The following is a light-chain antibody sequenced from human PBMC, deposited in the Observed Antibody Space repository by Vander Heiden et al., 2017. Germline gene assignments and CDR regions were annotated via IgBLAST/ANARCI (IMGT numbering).Light chain of an antibody. V-gene: IGKV3-15*01. Sequence: EIVMTQSPAALSVSPGETATLSCRASQSVSVNLAWYHQKPGQAPRLLIYDASTRATGIPARFSGSGSGTEFTLTISGLQSEDFAVYYCHQYNDWPPKTFGQGTKVEFK. CDR3: HQYNDWPPKT. CDR1: QSVSVN. J-gene: IGKJ1*01. CDR2: DAS.